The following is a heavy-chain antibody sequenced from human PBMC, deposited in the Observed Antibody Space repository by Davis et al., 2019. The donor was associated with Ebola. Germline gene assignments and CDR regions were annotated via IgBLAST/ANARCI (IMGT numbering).Heavy chain of an antibody. J-gene: IGHJ5*02. CDR1: GGSISSYY. CDR2: INYSGNT. V-gene: IGHV4-59*01. Sequence: PSETLSLTCTVSGGSISSYYWTWIRQPPGRGLEWIGYINYSGNTNYNASLKSRVTMSLITSKNQFSLKLTSVTAADTAVYYCARGYMTAVPLGHWFDPWGQGTLVTVSS. CDR3: ARGYMTAVPLGHWFDP. D-gene: IGHD4-17*01.